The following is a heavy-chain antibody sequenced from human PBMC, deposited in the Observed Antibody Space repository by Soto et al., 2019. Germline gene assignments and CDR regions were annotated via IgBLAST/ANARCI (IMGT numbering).Heavy chain of an antibody. J-gene: IGHJ4*02. V-gene: IGHV3-21*01. CDR3: AREPPHGGTSSWDADS. Sequence: GGSLRLSCAASGFIFTSNSMNWVRQVPGKGLQWLSSISSSGTFKSYGDSVKGRFTISRDNAKNSLFLQMNNLRGEDTGLYYCAREPPHGGTSSWDADSGGQGTLVTVSS. D-gene: IGHD2-15*01. CDR1: GFIFTSNS. CDR2: ISSSGTFK.